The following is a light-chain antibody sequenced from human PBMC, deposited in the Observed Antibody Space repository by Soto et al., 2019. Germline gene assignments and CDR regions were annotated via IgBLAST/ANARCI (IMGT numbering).Light chain of an antibody. CDR2: DVS. J-gene: IGLJ1*01. CDR3: NSFTISSTYV. V-gene: IGLV2-14*01. CDR1: SSDIGSYNR. Sequence: QSVLAQPASVSGSPGQSITISCSGTSSDIGSYNRVSWYQQFPGKAPKLMIYDVSNRPSGVSSRFSGSKSGNTASLTISGLQAEDEADYYCNSFTISSTYVFGTGTKSPS.